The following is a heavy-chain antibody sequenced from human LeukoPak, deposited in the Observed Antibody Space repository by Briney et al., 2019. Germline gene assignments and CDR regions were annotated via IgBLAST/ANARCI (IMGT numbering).Heavy chain of an antibody. D-gene: IGHD3-10*01. CDR3: ARAEDKRFGEFGY. CDR2: IIPILGIA. CDR1: GGTFSSYA. J-gene: IGHJ4*02. Sequence: SVKVSCKASGGTFSSYAISWVRQAPGQGLEWMGRIIPILGIANYAQKFQGRVTITADKSTSTAYMELSSLRSEDTAVYYCARAEDKRFGEFGYWGQGTLVTVSS. V-gene: IGHV1-69*04.